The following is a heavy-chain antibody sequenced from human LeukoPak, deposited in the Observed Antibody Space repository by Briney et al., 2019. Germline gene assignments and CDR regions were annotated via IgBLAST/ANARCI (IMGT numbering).Heavy chain of an antibody. Sequence: SETLSLTCTVSGGSLTYYYWTWIRQSPGRRPEWIGYIYYSGSTYYNPSLQSRVTISVDTSKNQFSLKLSSVTAADTAVYYCAREEPAGSSHFDYWGQGTLVTVSS. CDR3: AREEPAGSSHFDY. J-gene: IGHJ4*02. V-gene: IGHV4-59*12. D-gene: IGHD6-13*01. CDR2: IYYSGST. CDR1: GGSLTYYY.